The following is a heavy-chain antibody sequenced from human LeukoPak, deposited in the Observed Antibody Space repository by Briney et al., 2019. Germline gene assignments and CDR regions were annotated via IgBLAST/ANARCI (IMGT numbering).Heavy chain of an antibody. CDR1: GYTFTGYY. Sequence: ASVKVSCKASGYTFTGYYMHWVRQAPGQGLEWMGWINPNSGGTSYAQKFQGRVTMTRDTSISTAYMELSRLRSDDTAVYYCARVPSRYGDYGPWGQGTLVTVSS. J-gene: IGHJ5*02. CDR2: INPNSGGT. D-gene: IGHD4-17*01. V-gene: IGHV1-2*02. CDR3: ARVPSRYGDYGP.